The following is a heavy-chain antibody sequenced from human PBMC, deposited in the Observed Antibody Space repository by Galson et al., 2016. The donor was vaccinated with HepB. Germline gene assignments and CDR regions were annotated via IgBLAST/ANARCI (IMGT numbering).Heavy chain of an antibody. CDR3: AHVRDGLELYFDS. V-gene: IGHV2-5*02. CDR2: IYWDEDK. D-gene: IGHD1-1*01. Sequence: PALVKPPQTLTLTCSFSSVTTKRVDVGWIRQPPGKALEWLALIYWDEDKRYNPSLKSRLTITRDTSKNQVVLTMTNMDPVDTATYYCAHVRDGLELYFDSWGQGTLVTVSS. J-gene: IGHJ4*02. CDR1: SVTTKRVD.